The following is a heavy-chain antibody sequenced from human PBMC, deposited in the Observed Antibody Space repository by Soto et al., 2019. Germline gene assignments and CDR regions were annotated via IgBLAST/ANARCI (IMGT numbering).Heavy chain of an antibody. D-gene: IGHD3-3*01. V-gene: IGHV1-18*01. J-gene: IGHJ3*02. CDR1: GYIFTSYG. Sequence: AAVKVSCKASGYIFTSYGINWVRQAHGQVREWMGWISGHNENTNYAQNFPGRVTMTTDTSTYTAYMELRSLKSDDTAVYYCARDAFWSGYYTGREYAGSDIWGQGTMVTVAS. CDR2: ISGHNENT. CDR3: ARDAFWSGYYTGREYAGSDI.